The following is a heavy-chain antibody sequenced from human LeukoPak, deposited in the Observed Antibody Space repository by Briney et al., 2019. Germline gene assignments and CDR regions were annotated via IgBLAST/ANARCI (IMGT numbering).Heavy chain of an antibody. Sequence: PGGSLRLSCAASGFTFSNYAMSWVRQAPGKGLECVSAISGSSGTTYYADSVKGRFTISRDNSKNTLYLQMNSLRAEDTAVYYCAKRSVGYDFWSGVDYWGQGTLVTVSS. CDR3: AKRSVGYDFWSGVDY. J-gene: IGHJ4*02. D-gene: IGHD3-3*01. CDR2: ISGSSGTT. CDR1: GFTFSNYA. V-gene: IGHV3-23*01.